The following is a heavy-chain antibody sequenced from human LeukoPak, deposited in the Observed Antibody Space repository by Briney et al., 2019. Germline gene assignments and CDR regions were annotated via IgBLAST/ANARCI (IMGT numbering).Heavy chain of an antibody. V-gene: IGHV3-7*01. D-gene: IGHD6-13*01. CDR2: IKQDGSEK. J-gene: IGHJ5*02. CDR3: ARRDYSSSWYKTYWFDP. CDR1: GFTFSSYW. Sequence: GGSLRLSCAASGFTFSSYWMSWVRQAPGKGLEWVANIKQDGSEKYYVDSVKGRFTISRDNAKNSLYLQMNSLRAEDTAVYYCARRDYSSSWYKTYWFDPWGQGTLVTVSS.